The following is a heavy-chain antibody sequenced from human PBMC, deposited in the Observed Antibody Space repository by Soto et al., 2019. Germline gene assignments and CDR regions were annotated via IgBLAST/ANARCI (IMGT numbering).Heavy chain of an antibody. D-gene: IGHD6-19*01. CDR3: AREAGQQWPTPYFDY. Sequence: ASVKVSCKASGYTFTSYGISWVRQAPGQGLEWMGWISAYNGNTNYAQKLQGRVTMTTDTSTSTAYMELRSLRSDDTAVYYCAREAGQQWPTPYFDYWGQGTLVTVSS. J-gene: IGHJ4*02. V-gene: IGHV1-18*01. CDR1: GYTFTSYG. CDR2: ISAYNGNT.